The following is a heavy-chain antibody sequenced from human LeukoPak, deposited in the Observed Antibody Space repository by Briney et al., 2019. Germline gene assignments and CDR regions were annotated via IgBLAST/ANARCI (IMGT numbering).Heavy chain of an antibody. CDR3: ARGGAASFDY. V-gene: IGHV4-59*01. D-gene: IGHD1-26*01. J-gene: IGHJ4*02. CDR1: GGSISSYY. Sequence: SETLSLTCTVSGGSISSYYWSWIRQPPGKGLEWIGYIYYSGSTNYNPSLKSRVTISVDTSKNQFSLKLSSVTAADTAVYYCARGGAASFDYRGQGTLVTVSS. CDR2: IYYSGST.